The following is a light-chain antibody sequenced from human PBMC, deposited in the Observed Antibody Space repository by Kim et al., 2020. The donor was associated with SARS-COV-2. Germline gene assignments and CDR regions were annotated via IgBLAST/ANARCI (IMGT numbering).Light chain of an antibody. J-gene: IGLJ1*01. V-gene: IGLV2-14*03. CDR3: ASYTSRATYV. CDR2: DVS. CDR1: SSDVGGWKY. Sequence: GQSLTISSTGTSSDVGGWKYVSWYQQHPDKAPKLVIYDVSHRPSGVSDRFSGSKAGNTASLTISGLHTEDEAEYYCASYTSRATYVFGTGTKVTVL.